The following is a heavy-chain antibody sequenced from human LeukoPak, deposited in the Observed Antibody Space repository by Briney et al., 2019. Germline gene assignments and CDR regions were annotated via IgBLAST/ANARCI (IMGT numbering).Heavy chain of an antibody. J-gene: IGHJ4*02. Sequence: AGGSLRLSCAASGFTFSSYAMSWVRQAPGKGLGWVSVISGRGGSTYYADSVKGRFTISRDNSKNTLYLQMNSLRAEDTAVYYCAKDSVAGTVTTTHFDYWGQGTLVTVSS. D-gene: IGHD4-17*01. CDR1: GFTFSSYA. V-gene: IGHV3-23*01. CDR3: AKDSVAGTVTTTHFDY. CDR2: ISGRGGST.